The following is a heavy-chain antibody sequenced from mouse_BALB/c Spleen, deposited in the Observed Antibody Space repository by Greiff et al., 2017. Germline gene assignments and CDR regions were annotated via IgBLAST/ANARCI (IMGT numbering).Heavy chain of an antibody. CDR3: ARGEDYRNWDALFAY. J-gene: IGHJ3*01. D-gene: IGHD4-1*02. CDR1: GDSITSGY. Sequence: EVKLVESGPSLVKPSQTLSLTCSVTGDSITSGYWNWIRKFPGNKLEYMGYISYSGSTYYNPSLKSRISITRDTSKNQYYLQLNSVTTEDTATYYCARGEDYRNWDALFAYWDQGTLITVSA. CDR2: ISYSGST. V-gene: IGHV3-8*02.